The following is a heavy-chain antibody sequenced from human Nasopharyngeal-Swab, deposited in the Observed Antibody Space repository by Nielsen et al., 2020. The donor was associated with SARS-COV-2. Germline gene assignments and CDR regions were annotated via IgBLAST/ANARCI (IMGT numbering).Heavy chain of an antibody. V-gene: IGHV1-69*04. Sequence: VRQMPGKGLEWMGRIIPILGIANYAQKFQGRVTITADTSTSTAYMELRSLRSDDTAVYYCAGAVEIASAGLPYYYYYMDVWGKGTTVTVSS. D-gene: IGHD6-13*01. CDR3: AGAVEIASAGLPYYYYYMDV. J-gene: IGHJ6*03. CDR2: IIPILGIA.